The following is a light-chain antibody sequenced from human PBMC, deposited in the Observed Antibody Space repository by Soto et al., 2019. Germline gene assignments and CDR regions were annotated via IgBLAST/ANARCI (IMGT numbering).Light chain of an antibody. V-gene: IGKV3-20*01. J-gene: IGKJ1*01. Sequence: EIELTQSPGTLFLSPGERATLSCRASQSLSSNYLAWYQQKPGQAPRLLIYGASSRATGIPDRFSGSGSGPDFTLTISSLEPEDFAGYYCQHYGLSFTWTFGQGTKVEI. CDR3: QHYGLSFTWT. CDR1: QSLSSNY. CDR2: GAS.